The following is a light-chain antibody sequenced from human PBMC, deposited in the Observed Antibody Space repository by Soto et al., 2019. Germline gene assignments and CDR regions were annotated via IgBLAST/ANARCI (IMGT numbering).Light chain of an antibody. Sequence: AIQMTHSPSSLSASVGDRVTITCLASQGIRNDLGWYQQKPGKAPKLLIYAASSLQSGVPPRFSGSGSGTDFTPTISSLQPEDFETYYCLQDYNYPLTFGGGTKVDIK. CDR3: LQDYNYPLT. CDR2: AAS. J-gene: IGKJ4*01. CDR1: QGIRND. V-gene: IGKV1-6*01.